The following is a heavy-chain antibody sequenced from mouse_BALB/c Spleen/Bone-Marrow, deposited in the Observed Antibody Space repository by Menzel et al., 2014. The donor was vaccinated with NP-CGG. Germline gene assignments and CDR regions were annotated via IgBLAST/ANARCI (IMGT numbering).Heavy chain of an antibody. D-gene: IGHD4-1*01. J-gene: IGHJ2*01. CDR3: ARGTGPDY. Sequence: VQLQESGAELARPGASVKLSCKASGYTFTSYWMQWVKQRPGQGLEWIGAIYPGDGDTRYTQKFKGKATLTADKSSSTAYMQLSSLASEDSAVYYCARGTGPDYWGQGPTLTVSS. CDR1: GYTFTSYW. CDR2: IYPGDGDT. V-gene: IGHV1-87*01.